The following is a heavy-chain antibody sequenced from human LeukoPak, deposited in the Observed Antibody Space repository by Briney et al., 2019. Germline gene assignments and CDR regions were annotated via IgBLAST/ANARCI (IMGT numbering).Heavy chain of an antibody. CDR1: GFTFSDYY. D-gene: IGHD5/OR15-5a*01. CDR3: ATDIVSTSGDY. Sequence: PGGSLGLSCAASGFTFSDYYMSWIRLAPGKGLEWVSYITSSGSAIYYADSVRGRFTISRDNARNSMFLHMDDLRAEDTAIYYCATDIVSTSGDYWGQGTLVTVSS. CDR2: ITSSGSAI. J-gene: IGHJ4*02. V-gene: IGHV3-11*01.